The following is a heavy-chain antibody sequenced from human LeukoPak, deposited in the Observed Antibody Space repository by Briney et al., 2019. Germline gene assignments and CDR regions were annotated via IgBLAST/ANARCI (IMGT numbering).Heavy chain of an antibody. V-gene: IGHV3-23*01. J-gene: IGHJ4*02. Sequence: GGSLRLSCAASGFTFSSYAMSWVRQAPGKGLEWVSGISGSGGSTYYADSVKGRFTISRDNSKNTVYVQMNSLRAEDTAVYYCANRPYSSSWFFDYWGQGTLVTVAS. CDR1: GFTFSSYA. CDR2: ISGSGGST. D-gene: IGHD6-13*01. CDR3: ANRPYSSSWFFDY.